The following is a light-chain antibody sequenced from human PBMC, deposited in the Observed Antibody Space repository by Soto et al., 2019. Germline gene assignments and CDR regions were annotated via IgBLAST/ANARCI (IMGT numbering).Light chain of an antibody. Sequence: QSVLTQPASVSGSPGQSITISCTGTSSDVCGYNYVSWYQQHPGKAPKLMIYDVSNRPSGVPNRFSGSKSGNTASLTISGLQAEDEADYYCSSYTSSSTDVVFGGGTKVTVL. CDR1: SSDVCGYNY. J-gene: IGLJ2*01. CDR2: DVS. V-gene: IGLV2-14*01. CDR3: SSYTSSSTDVV.